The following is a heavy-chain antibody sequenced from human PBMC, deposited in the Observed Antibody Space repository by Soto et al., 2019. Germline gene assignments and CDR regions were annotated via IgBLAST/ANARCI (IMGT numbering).Heavy chain of an antibody. D-gene: IGHD3-22*01. Sequence: LRLSCAASGFTFSSYGMHWVRQAPGKGLERVAVISYDGSNKYYADSVKGRFTISRDNSKNTLHLQMNSLRAEDTAVYYCAREYSYDSSGYYCPLDFDYWGQGTLVTVYS. CDR2: ISYDGSNK. CDR3: AREYSYDSSGYYCPLDFDY. CDR1: GFTFSSYG. J-gene: IGHJ4*02. V-gene: IGHV3-30*03.